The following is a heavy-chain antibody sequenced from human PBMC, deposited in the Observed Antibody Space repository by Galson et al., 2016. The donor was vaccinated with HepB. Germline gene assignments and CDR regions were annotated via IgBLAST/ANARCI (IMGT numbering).Heavy chain of an antibody. CDR1: GFTFLSYG. D-gene: IGHD3-22*01. V-gene: IGHV3-30*18. CDR3: AKDFTMIVVPYYYYGMDV. J-gene: IGHJ6*02. CDR2: ISSDGSIK. Sequence: SLRLSCAASGFTFLSYGMHWVRQAPGKGLEWVAVISSDGSIKYYVDSVKGRFTISRDNSKNTLYLQMNSLRAEDTAVYYCAKDFTMIVVPYYYYGMDVWGQGTTVTVSS.